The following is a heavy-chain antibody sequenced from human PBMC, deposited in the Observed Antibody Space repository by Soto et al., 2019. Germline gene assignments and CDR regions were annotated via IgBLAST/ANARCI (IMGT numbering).Heavy chain of an antibody. CDR3: ARVNHDILILDP. J-gene: IGHJ5*02. CDR2: IYYSGST. Sequence: SLPLSLTCTVSGDSISSGGYYLRWIRQHPGKGLEWIGYIYYSGSTYYNPSLKSRVTISVDTSKNQFSLKLSSVTAADTAVYYCARVNHDILILDPWGQGTLVTVSS. V-gene: IGHV4-31*03. CDR1: GDSISSGGYY. D-gene: IGHD3-9*01.